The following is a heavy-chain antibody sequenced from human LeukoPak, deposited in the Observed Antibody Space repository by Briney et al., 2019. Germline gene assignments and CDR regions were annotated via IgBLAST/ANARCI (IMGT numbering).Heavy chain of an antibody. CDR1: GYTFTSYD. CDR2: MNPNSGNT. V-gene: IGHV1-8*01. CDR3: AALNWRRSTRGEAGWFDP. J-gene: IGHJ5*02. Sequence: ASVKVSCKASGYTFTSYDINWVRQATGQGLEWMGWMNPNSGNTGYAQKFQGRVAMTRNTSISTAYMELSSLRSEDTAVYYCAALNWRRSTRGEAGWFDPWGQGTLVTVPS. D-gene: IGHD2-21*01.